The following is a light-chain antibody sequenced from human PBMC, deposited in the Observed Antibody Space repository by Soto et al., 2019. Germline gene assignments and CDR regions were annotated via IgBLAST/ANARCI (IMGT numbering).Light chain of an antibody. CDR1: SSDVSGYNY. CDR3: SSYTTSNTRQIV. V-gene: IGLV2-14*03. J-gene: IGLJ1*01. CDR2: DVS. Sequence: QSALTQPASVSGSPGQSITISCTGTSSDVSGYNYVSWYQHHPGKAPKLIIYDVSNRPSGVSILFSGSKSDNTASLTISGLQPEDEADYHCSSYTTSNTRQIVFGTGTKVTVL.